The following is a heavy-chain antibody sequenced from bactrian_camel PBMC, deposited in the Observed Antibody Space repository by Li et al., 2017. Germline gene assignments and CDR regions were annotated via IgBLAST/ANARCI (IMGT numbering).Heavy chain of an antibody. CDR1: GFTSSSYC. V-gene: IGHV3S67*01. D-gene: IGHD4*01. Sequence: QLVESGGGSVQAGGSLRLSCAYSGFTSSSYCMSWFRQAPGKEREGVAAISSDGSTSYVDSVKGRFTISKDNAKNTLYLQMNSLKPEDTAMYYCAERPNVDYVSGWCHYSSADFDYWGQGTQVTVS. J-gene: IGHJ6*01. CDR2: ISSDGST. CDR3: AERPNVDYVSGWCHYSSADFDY.